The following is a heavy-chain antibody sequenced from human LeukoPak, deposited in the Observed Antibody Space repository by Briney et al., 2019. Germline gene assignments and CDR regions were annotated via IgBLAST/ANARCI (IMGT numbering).Heavy chain of an antibody. V-gene: IGHV6-1*01. CDR1: GDIVSSNSAA. CDR3: ARFRSNCITGTSAIDY. Sequence: SQTLSLTCAISGDIVSSNSAAWNWIRQSPSRGLEWLERTYYRSKVYKDYAGYVKNRINMNTDTSKHQFSLQLNSVTPEDTAVYYCARFRSNCITGTSAIDYWGQGTLVTVSS. J-gene: IGHJ4*02. CDR2: TYYRSKVYK. D-gene: IGHD1-7*01.